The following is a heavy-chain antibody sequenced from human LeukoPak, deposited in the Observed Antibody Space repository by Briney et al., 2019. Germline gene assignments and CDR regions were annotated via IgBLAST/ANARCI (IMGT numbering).Heavy chain of an antibody. CDR1: GYTFTSYD. Sequence: ASVKVSCKASGYTFTSYDINWVRQATGRGLEWMGWMNPNSGNTGYAQKFQGRVTMTRNTSISTAYMELSSLRSEDTAVYYCARGSRSRTYYYYYGMDVWGQGTTVTVSS. CDR2: MNPNSGNT. J-gene: IGHJ6*02. CDR3: ARGSRSRTYYYYYGMDV. V-gene: IGHV1-8*01. D-gene: IGHD3-10*01.